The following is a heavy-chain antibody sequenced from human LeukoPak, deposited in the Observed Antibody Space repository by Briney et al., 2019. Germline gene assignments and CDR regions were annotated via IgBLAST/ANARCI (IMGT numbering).Heavy chain of an antibody. J-gene: IGHJ4*02. V-gene: IGHV4-39*07. D-gene: IGHD3-22*01. CDR2: IYYSGST. Sequence: SETLSLTCTVSGGSISSSSYYWGWIRQPPGKGLEWIGSIYYSGSTYYNPSLKSRVTISVDTSKNQFSLKLSSVTAADTAVYYCARGRAAYYYDSSGFFWGQGTLVTVSS. CDR3: ARGRAAYYYDSSGFF. CDR1: GGSISSSSYY.